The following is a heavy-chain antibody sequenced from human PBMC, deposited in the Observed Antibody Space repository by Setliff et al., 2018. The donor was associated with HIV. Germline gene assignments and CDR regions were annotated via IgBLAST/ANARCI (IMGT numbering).Heavy chain of an antibody. CDR2: MNPNSGNT. Sequence: ASVKVSCKASGYTFTSYDINWVRQATGQGLEWMGWMNPNSGNTGYAQKFQGRFTISRDNGKKSLYLQMDSLRDEDTAVYYCAREKFENGDYEFVSTFDSWGQGTLVTVSS. J-gene: IGHJ4*02. V-gene: IGHV1-8*02. CDR3: AREKFENGDYEFVSTFDS. CDR1: GYTFTSYD. D-gene: IGHD4-17*01.